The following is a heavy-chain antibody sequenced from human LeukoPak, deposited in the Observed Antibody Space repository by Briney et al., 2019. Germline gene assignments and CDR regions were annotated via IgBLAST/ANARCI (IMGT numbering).Heavy chain of an antibody. CDR1: GYSISSGYY. CDR3: AKSSGSLFDP. Sequence: SETLSLTCTVSGYSISSGYYWGWIRQPPGKGLEWIVSIYHSGSSYYNPSLKSRVTISVDTSKNQFSLKLSSVTAADTAVYYCAKSSGSLFDPWGQGTLVTVSS. V-gene: IGHV4-38-2*02. CDR2: IYHSGSS. D-gene: IGHD3-10*01. J-gene: IGHJ5*02.